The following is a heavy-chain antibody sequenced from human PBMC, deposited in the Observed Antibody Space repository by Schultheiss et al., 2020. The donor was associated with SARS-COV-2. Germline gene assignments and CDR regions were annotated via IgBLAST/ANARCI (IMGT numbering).Heavy chain of an antibody. D-gene: IGHD3-22*01. CDR1: GASVSSGSYY. V-gene: IGHV4-61*01. J-gene: IGHJ4*02. CDR2: IYYSGST. Sequence: SETLSLTCSVSGASVSSGSYYWSWIRQPPGKGLEWIGYIYYSGSTNYNPSLKSRVTISVDTSKNQFSLKLSSVTAADTAVYYCARQRVTMIGDYWGQGTLVTVSS. CDR3: ARQRVTMIGDY.